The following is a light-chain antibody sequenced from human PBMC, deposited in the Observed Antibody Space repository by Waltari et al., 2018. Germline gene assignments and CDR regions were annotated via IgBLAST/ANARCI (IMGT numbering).Light chain of an antibody. CDR3: SSYISSSTLEL. CDR2: DVS. Sequence: QSALTQPASVSGSLGQSLTLSCTGTSTDVGAYNYFSCYQQPPGKAPKLVIFDVSNRPSGVSHRFSGSKSGNAASLTISGLQAEDESDYYCSSYISSSTLELFGGGTSLTVL. V-gene: IGLV2-14*03. J-gene: IGLJ2*01. CDR1: STDVGAYNY.